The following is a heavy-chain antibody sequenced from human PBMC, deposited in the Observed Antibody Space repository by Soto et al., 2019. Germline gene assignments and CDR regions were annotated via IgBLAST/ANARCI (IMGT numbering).Heavy chain of an antibody. V-gene: IGHV3-23*01. CDR2: ISGSGGST. CDR1: GFTFSSYA. CDR3: ANPSSGSYYFGY. Sequence: PGGSLRLSCAASGFTFSSYAMSWVRQAPGKGLEWVSAISGSGGSTYYADSVKGRFTISRDNSKNTLYLQMNSLRAEDTAVYYCANPSSGSYYFGYWGQGTLVTVSS. J-gene: IGHJ4*02. D-gene: IGHD1-26*01.